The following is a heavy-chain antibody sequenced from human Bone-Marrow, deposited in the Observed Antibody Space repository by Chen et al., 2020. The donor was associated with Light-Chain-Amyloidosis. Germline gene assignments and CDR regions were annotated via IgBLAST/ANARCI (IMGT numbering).Heavy chain of an antibody. Sequence: EVQLEQSGPEVKKPGESLKISCKGSGYTLPNYWIGWVRQMPGKGLEWMGVIYPDDSDARCSPSFEGQVTISADKSITTAYLQWRSLKASDTAMYYCARRRDGYNFDYWGQGTLVTVSS. V-gene: IGHV5-51*01. CDR2: IYPDDSDA. D-gene: IGHD5-12*01. CDR1: GYTLPNYW. CDR3: ARRRDGYNFDY. J-gene: IGHJ4*02.